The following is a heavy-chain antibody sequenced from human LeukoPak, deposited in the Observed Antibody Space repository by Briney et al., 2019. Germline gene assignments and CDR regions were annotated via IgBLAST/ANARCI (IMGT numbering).Heavy chain of an antibody. V-gene: IGHV5-10-1*01. Sequence: GESLKISCKGSGYSFTSYWISWVRQMPGKGLEWMGRIDPSDSYTNYSPSFQGHVTISADKSISTAYLQWSSLKASDTAMYYCASWKASIPYYYYDSGNDAFDIWGQGTMVIVSS. D-gene: IGHD3-22*01. J-gene: IGHJ3*02. CDR1: GYSFTSYW. CDR3: ASWKASIPYYYYDSGNDAFDI. CDR2: IDPSDSYT.